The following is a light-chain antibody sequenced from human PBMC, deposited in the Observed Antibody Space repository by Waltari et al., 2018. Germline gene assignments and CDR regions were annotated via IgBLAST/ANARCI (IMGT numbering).Light chain of an antibody. CDR2: DVS. J-gene: IGLJ3*02. CDR3: CSHAGSYTWV. V-gene: IGLV2-11*01. Sequence: QSALTQSRSVSGSPGQSVTISCTGTSTYVGGYNYVSWYQQHPGKAPKLMIYDVSTRPSGVPDRFSGSKSGNTASLTISGLQAEDEADYYCCSHAGSYTWVFGGGTELTVL. CDR1: STYVGGYNY.